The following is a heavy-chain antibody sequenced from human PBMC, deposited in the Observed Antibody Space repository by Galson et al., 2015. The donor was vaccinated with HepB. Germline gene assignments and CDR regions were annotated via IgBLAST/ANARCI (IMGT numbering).Heavy chain of an antibody. J-gene: IGHJ4*02. Sequence: SLRLSCAASGFTFSSYSMNWVRQAPGKGLEWVSSISGSSTYIYYADSVKGRFTISRDNAKNSLYLQMNSLRAEDTAVYYCARVFGRQPGYWGQGTPVTVSS. CDR1: GFTFSSYS. D-gene: IGHD3-10*01. CDR3: ARVFGRQPGY. V-gene: IGHV3-21*01. CDR2: ISGSSTYI.